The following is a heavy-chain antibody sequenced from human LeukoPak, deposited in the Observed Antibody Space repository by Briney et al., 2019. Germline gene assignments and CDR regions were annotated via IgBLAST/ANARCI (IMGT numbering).Heavy chain of an antibody. J-gene: IGHJ6*02. CDR2: ISGSGGST. D-gene: IGHD5-12*01. CDR3: AKDEGQGGYDPEQAYYYYGMDV. CDR1: GFTFSSYA. Sequence: GGSLRLSCAASGFTFSSYAMSWVRQAPGKGLEWVSAISGSGGSTYYADSVKGRFTISRDNSKNTLYLQMNSLRAEDTAVYYCAKDEGQGGYDPEQAYYYYGMDVWGQGTTVTVSS. V-gene: IGHV3-23*01.